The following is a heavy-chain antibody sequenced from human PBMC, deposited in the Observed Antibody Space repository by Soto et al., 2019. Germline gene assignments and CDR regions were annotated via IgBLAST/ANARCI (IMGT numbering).Heavy chain of an antibody. CDR1: GFSLSTSGVG. D-gene: IGHD3-10*01. J-gene: IGHJ4*02. Sequence: QITLKESGPTLVKPTQTLMLTCTFSGFSLSTSGVGVGWIRQPPGKALEWLASVYWDDDKRYSPSLKSRPTXTXDXSTTRVVLTMTTMDPVDTATYYCAHLVYCGSGSYPYWGQGTLVTVSS. V-gene: IGHV2-5*02. CDR2: VYWDDDK. CDR3: AHLVYCGSGSYPY.